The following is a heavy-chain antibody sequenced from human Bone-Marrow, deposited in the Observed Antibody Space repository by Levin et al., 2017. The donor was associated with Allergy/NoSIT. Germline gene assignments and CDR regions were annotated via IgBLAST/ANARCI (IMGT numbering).Heavy chain of an antibody. J-gene: IGHJ4*02. CDR3: ARAGVSSGWSYHFDF. CDR2: INYDGSTT. D-gene: IGHD6-19*01. V-gene: IGHV3-74*01. Sequence: AGGSLRLSCAASGFTFSSYWMHWVRQAPGKGLVWVSRINYDGSTTTYVDSVKGRFSISRDNAKNTLYLQMNSLRAEDTAVYYCARAGVSSGWSYHFDFWGQGTLVTVSS. CDR1: GFTFSSYW.